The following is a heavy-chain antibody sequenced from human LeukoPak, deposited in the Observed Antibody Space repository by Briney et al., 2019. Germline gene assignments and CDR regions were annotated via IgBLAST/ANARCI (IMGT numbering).Heavy chain of an antibody. J-gene: IGHJ4*02. Sequence: SETLSLTCTVSAGSISSSSYYWRWLRQPPGRDLEWIASVYYSGFTYYSPSLRSRVTTSVDTSKNQFSLNLSSVTAADTAVYYCARDGSGSYPYWGQGTLITVSS. CDR2: VYYSGFT. CDR3: ARDGSGSYPY. CDR1: AGSISSSSYY. V-gene: IGHV4-39*07. D-gene: IGHD1-26*01.